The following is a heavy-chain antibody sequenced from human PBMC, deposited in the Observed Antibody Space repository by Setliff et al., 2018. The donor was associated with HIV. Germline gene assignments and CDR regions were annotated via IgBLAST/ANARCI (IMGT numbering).Heavy chain of an antibody. CDR1: GFTFSSYS. CDR3: ARVWETLQSYAFDI. V-gene: IGHV3-21*01. D-gene: IGHD1-26*01. Sequence: GGSLRLSCAASGFTFSSYSMNWVRQAPGKGLEWVSSISSSSSYIYYADSVKGRFTISRDNAKNSLYLQMNSLRAEDTAVYYCARVWETLQSYAFDIWGQGTMVTVSS. CDR2: ISSSSSYI. J-gene: IGHJ3*02.